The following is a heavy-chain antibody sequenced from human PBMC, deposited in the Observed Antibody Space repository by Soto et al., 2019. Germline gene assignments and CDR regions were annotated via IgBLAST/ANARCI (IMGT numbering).Heavy chain of an antibody. Sequence: GGSLRLSCGASGFTLRNYSMNWVRQAPGKGLEWISSISSLSSVMHYIDSVKGRFTIAKDNARNSVFLKMNSLRVEDTAVYYCARGPAVAGPADYWGRGTMVTVSS. CDR2: ISSLSSVM. CDR1: GFTLRNYS. D-gene: IGHD6-19*01. V-gene: IGHV3-21*01. J-gene: IGHJ4*02. CDR3: ARGPAVAGPADY.